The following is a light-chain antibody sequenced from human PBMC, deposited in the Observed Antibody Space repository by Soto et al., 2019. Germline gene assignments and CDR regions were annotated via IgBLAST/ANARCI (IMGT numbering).Light chain of an antibody. CDR3: QQVNSYPIT. Sequence: DIQMTQSPSSLSASVGDRVTITCRASQGIRHYLAWYQQKPGRAPKLLIYIASTLQSGVPSRFSGSYSGTEFTLTITSLQPEDFATYYCQQVNSYPITFGQGTRLEIK. CDR1: QGIRHY. V-gene: IGKV1-9*01. J-gene: IGKJ5*01. CDR2: IAS.